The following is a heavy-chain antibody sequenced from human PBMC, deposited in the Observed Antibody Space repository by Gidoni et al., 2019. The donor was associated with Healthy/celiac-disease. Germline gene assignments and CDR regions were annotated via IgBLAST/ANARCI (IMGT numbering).Heavy chain of an antibody. J-gene: IGHJ4*02. CDR1: GFTFSSYA. D-gene: IGHD1-26*01. Sequence: EVQLLESGGGLVQPGGSLRLSCAASGFTFSSYAMRWVRQAPGKGLEWVSAISGSGGSTYYADSVKGRFTISRDNSKNTLYLQMNSLRAEDTAVYYCAKDNARREVGFDYWGQGTLVTVSS. V-gene: IGHV3-23*01. CDR2: ISGSGGST. CDR3: AKDNARREVGFDY.